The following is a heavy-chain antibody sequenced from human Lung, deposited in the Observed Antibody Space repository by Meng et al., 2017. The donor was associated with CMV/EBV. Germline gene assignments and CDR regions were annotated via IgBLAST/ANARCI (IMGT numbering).Heavy chain of an antibody. D-gene: IGHD5-24*01. CDR2: IYYTGST. CDR1: GGSIGSGGYY. CDR3: AREAGRDGYATPKFDY. Sequence: VQLPGSGPGLVKPSQTLSLTCTVSGGSIGSGGYYWSWIRQHPGKGLEWIGHIYYTGSTFYNPSLKSRVTISVDTSKNQFSLKLIPATAADTAVYYCAREAGRDGYATPKFDYWGQGTLVTVSS. J-gene: IGHJ4*02. V-gene: IGHV4-31*03.